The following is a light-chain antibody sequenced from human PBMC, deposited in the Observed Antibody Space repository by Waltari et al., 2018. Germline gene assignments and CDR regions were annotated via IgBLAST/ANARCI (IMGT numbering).Light chain of an antibody. CDR3: QQYGSWPLT. CDR2: DIS. CDR1: QGVRVF. Sequence: ETVLTQSPVTLSVSPGERGALSCRASQGVRVFLAWFQQKPGQAPRLLVYDISTRATGIPARFSGSGSETEFTLTISGLQSEDFAVYYCQQYGSWPLTFGGGTKVDLK. J-gene: IGKJ4*01. V-gene: IGKV3-15*01.